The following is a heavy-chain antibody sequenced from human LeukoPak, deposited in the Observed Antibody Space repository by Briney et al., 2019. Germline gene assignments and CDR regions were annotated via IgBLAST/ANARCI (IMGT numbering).Heavy chain of an antibody. CDR1: GGSISSYY. J-gene: IGHJ4*02. V-gene: IGHV4-59*12. CDR3: ARGPMQIDY. Sequence: SETLSLTCTVSGGSISSYYWSWIRQPPGKGLEWIGYIYYSGSTYYNPSLKSRVTISVDTSKNQFSLKLSSVTAADTAVYYCARGPMQIDYWGQGTLVTVSS. CDR2: IYYSGST.